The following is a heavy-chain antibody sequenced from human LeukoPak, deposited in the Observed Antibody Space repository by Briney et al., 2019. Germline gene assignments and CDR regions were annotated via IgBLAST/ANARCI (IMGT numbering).Heavy chain of an antibody. CDR1: GGSISSGGYY. D-gene: IGHD2-21*02. Sequence: PSQTLSLTCTVSGGSISSGGYYWSWIRQHPGKGLEWIGYIYYSGSTYYNPSLKSRVTISVDTSKNQFSLKLNSVTAADTAVYYCARTLAADCGGDCYSPHFDYWGQGTLVTVSS. CDR2: IYYSGST. J-gene: IGHJ4*02. V-gene: IGHV4-31*03. CDR3: ARTLAADCGGDCYSPHFDY.